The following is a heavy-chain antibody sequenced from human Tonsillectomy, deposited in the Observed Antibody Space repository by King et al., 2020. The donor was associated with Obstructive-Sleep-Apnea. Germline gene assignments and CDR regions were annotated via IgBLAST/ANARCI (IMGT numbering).Heavy chain of an antibody. J-gene: IGHJ3*02. Sequence: VQLQESVPGLVKPSETLSLTCTVSGGSISSYYWSWIRQPPGKGLKWIGYIDYSGRTNYNPSLQSRVTISVDTSKNQFPLKLSSVTAADTAVYYCARHSMDAFDIWGQGTMVTVSS. CDR3: ARHSMDAFDI. V-gene: IGHV4-59*08. CDR2: IDYSGRT. D-gene: IGHD2/OR15-2a*01. CDR1: GGSISSYY.